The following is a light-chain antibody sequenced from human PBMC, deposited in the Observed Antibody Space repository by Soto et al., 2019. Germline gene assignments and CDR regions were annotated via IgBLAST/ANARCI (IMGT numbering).Light chain of an antibody. CDR1: SSDIGKNF. CDR3: GTWDSSLGAGV. Sequence: QSVLTQPPSVSAAPGQEVTISCSGSSSDIGKNFVSWYQQLPGAAPKLLIYGNHNRPSGIPDRFSGSKSGTSVTLGITGLQTADEADYYCGTWDSSLGAGVFGGGTKLTVL. V-gene: IGLV1-51*02. CDR2: GNH. J-gene: IGLJ2*01.